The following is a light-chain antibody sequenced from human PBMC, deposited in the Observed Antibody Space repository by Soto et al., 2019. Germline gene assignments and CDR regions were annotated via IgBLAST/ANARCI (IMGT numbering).Light chain of an antibody. CDR1: SSDVGSYNR. CDR3: SSFTSSSTYV. CDR2: EVS. J-gene: IGLJ1*01. Sequence: QSALTQPPSVSGSPGHAVAISCTGTSSDVGSYNRVAWYQQSPGTAPKLMIYEVSNWPSGVPDRFSGSKSGNTASLTISGLQAEDEADYYCSSFTSSSTYVFGTGTKVTVL. V-gene: IGLV2-18*02.